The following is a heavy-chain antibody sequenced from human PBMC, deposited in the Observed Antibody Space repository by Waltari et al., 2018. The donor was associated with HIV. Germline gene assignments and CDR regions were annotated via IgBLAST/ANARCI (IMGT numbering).Heavy chain of an antibody. CDR3: ARSRDYGSGKDYDMDV. J-gene: IGHJ6*02. Sequence: QMQLVQSGAEVKTTGSSVKVSCKASGYTFTYTYLPWVRQAPGQALEWMGWITPFNGNTNYAQKFQDRVTITRDRSMSTAYMELSSLRFEDTAMYYCARSRDYGSGKDYDMDVWGQGTTVTVSS. CDR2: ITPFNGNT. CDR1: GYTFTYTY. D-gene: IGHD3-10*01. V-gene: IGHV1-45*02.